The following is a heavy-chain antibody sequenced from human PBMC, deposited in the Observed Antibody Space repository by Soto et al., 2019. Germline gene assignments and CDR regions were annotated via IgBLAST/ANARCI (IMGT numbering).Heavy chain of an antibody. CDR2: ISGSGDKT. J-gene: IGHJ5*02. D-gene: IGHD6-13*01. Sequence: GGSLRLSCAASGFSFSNFAMSWVRQAPGTGLEWVSSISGSGDKTYYLDSVKGRFTISRDNSKNTLYLHMNSLGAEDTAVYFCAKDYASTWYRYFDPWGQGPLVTVSS. V-gene: IGHV3-23*01. CDR1: GFSFSNFA. CDR3: AKDYASTWYRYFDP.